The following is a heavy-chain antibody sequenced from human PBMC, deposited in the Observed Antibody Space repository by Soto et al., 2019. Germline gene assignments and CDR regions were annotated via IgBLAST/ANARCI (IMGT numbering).Heavy chain of an antibody. CDR1: GFTFSSYA. D-gene: IGHD5-18*01. CDR2: ISYDGSNK. CDR3: LTINSYGPPGSGYYYGMDV. J-gene: IGHJ6*02. Sequence: GGSLRLSCAASGFTFSSYAMHWVRQAPGKGLEWVAVISYDGSNKYYADSVKGRFTISRDNSKNTLYLQMNSLRAEDTAVYYCLTINSYGPPGSGYYYGMDVWGQGTTVTVSS. V-gene: IGHV3-30-3*01.